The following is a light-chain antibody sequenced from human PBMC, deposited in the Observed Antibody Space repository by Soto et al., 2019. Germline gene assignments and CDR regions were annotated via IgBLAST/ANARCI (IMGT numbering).Light chain of an antibody. CDR1: QDISNY. CDR2: AAS. CDR3: QKYNSAPRT. V-gene: IGKV1-27*01. J-gene: IGKJ1*01. Sequence: DIQMTQSPSSLSASVGDRVAITCRATQDISNYLAWYQHKPGEVPQLLIYAASTLHSGVPSRFSGSGSGTGFTLTISSLQPEDVATYYCQKYNSAPRTFGQGTKVDIK.